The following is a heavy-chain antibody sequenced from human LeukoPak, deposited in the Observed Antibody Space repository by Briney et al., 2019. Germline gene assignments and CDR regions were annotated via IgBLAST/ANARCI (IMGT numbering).Heavy chain of an antibody. J-gene: IGHJ6*03. V-gene: IGHV1-46*01. CDR1: GYTFTKYY. D-gene: IGHD7-27*01. Sequence: ASVKVSCKASGYTFTKYYIHWVRQAPGQGLEWMGIINPSGGSTSYAQKFQGRVTMTRDMSTSTVYMELSSLRSEDTAVYYCARVRTGEGYYYMDVWGKGTTVTVSS. CDR3: ARVRTGEGYYYMDV. CDR2: INPSGGST.